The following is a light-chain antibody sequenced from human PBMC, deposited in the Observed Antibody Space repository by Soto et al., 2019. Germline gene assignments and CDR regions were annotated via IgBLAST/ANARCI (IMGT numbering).Light chain of an antibody. J-gene: IGKJ1*01. V-gene: IGKV1-39*01. CDR3: QQSYSTPRT. CDR2: AAS. Sequence: DIQMTQSPSSLSASVGDRVTITCRTSQSISGYLNWYRHKPGKAPTLLIYAASTLQSGVPSRFSGSGSGTDFTLTISSLQPEEFATYYCQQSYSTPRTVGQGNKVDIK. CDR1: QSISGY.